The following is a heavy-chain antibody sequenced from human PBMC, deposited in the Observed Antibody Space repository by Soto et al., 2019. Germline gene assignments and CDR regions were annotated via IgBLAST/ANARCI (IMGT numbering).Heavy chain of an antibody. CDR2: IGDSGAST. CDR3: AKGVELDV. Sequence: EVLLLESGGGLVQPGGSLRLSCEASGFSFSSFAMNWVRQAPGKGLEWVSAIGDSGASTYYADSVKGRFTISRDNSRNTLYLHLNRVRAEDMAVYYCAKGVELDVWGNGTTVTVSS. D-gene: IGHD1-26*01. J-gene: IGHJ6*04. CDR1: GFSFSSFA. V-gene: IGHV3-23*01.